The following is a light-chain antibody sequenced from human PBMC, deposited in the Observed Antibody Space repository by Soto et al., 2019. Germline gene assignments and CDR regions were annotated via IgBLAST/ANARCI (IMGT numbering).Light chain of an antibody. CDR1: QSVSSSY. CDR2: GAS. CDR3: QQYGSSPRVT. V-gene: IGKV3-20*01. Sequence: EIVLTQSPGTLSLSPGERATLSCRASQSVSSSYLAWCQQKPGQAPRLLIYGASSRATGIPDRFSGSGSGTGFTLTISRLEPEDFAVYYCQQYGSSPRVTFGPGTKVDIK. J-gene: IGKJ3*01.